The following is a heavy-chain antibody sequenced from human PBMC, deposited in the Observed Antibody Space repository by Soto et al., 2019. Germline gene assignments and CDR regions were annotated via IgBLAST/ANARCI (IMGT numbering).Heavy chain of an antibody. Sequence: QVQLVQSGAEVKKPGASVKVTCKASGYTFTSYGISWVRQAPGQGLEGMGWISAYNGNTNYAEKHQGRVTITTDTSTSRAHMELRSLRSDDTAVYYCARAAPASSGWSNRKEVTRVGRCYSWGQGTMVTVSS. J-gene: IGHJ4*02. D-gene: IGHD6-19*01. V-gene: IGHV1-18*01. CDR3: ARAAPASSGWSNRKEVTRVGRCYS. CDR1: GYTFTSYG. CDR2: ISAYNGNT.